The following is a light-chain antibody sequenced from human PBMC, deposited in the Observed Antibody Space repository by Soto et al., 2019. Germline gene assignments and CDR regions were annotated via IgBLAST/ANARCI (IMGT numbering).Light chain of an antibody. CDR1: SSDVGGYNY. Sequence: QSSLTQPASVSGSPGQSITISCTGTSSDVGGYNYVSWYQQHPGKAPKLMIYDVSNRPSGVSNRFSGSKPGNTASLTISGLQAEDEADYYCSSYTSSSTPYVFGTGTKVTAL. CDR2: DVS. J-gene: IGLJ1*01. V-gene: IGLV2-14*01. CDR3: SSYTSSSTPYV.